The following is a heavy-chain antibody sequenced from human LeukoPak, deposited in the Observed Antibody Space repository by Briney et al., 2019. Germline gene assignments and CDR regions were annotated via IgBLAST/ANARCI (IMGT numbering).Heavy chain of an antibody. Sequence: GGSLRLSCVAAGFTFSSYGIHWVRQAPGKGLEWVAFIRYDGSKNFYSDSVKGRFTISRDNSKNTLYLQMNSLRTEDTAVYFCAKDRPPQYDSGTYSDYWGQGTLVTVSS. J-gene: IGHJ4*02. CDR2: IRYDGSKN. CDR3: AKDRPPQYDSGTYSDY. D-gene: IGHD3-10*01. CDR1: GFTFSSYG. V-gene: IGHV3-30*02.